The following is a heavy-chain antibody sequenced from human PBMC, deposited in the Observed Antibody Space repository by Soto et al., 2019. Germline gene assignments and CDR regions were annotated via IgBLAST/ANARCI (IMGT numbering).Heavy chain of an antibody. J-gene: IGHJ4*02. CDR3: ARDRGDDYAWRSYRRPFDY. CDR2: ISAYNGDT. CDR1: GYTFTSYG. Sequence: QVQLVQSGAEVKKPGASVKLSCKASGYTFTSYGISWVLQAPGQGLERMGWISAYNGDTNYTQKLQGRVTMTTDTSTSTAYMELRSLRSDDTAVYYCARDRGDDYAWRSYRRPFDYWGQGTLVTVSS. D-gene: IGHD3-16*02. V-gene: IGHV1-18*01.